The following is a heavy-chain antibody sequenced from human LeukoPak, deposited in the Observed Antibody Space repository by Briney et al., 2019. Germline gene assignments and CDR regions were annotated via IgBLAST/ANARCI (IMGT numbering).Heavy chain of an antibody. D-gene: IGHD2-2*01. CDR1: GGTFSSYA. Sequence: GASVKVSCKASGGTFSSYAISWVRQAPGQGLEWMGGIIPIFGTANYAQKFQGRVTITADESTSTAYMELSSLRSEDTAVYYCASSRVVVVPAAIGGYYYYYMDVWGKGTTVTISS. CDR3: ASSRVVVVPAAIGGYYYYYMDV. J-gene: IGHJ6*03. CDR2: IIPIFGTA. V-gene: IGHV1-69*13.